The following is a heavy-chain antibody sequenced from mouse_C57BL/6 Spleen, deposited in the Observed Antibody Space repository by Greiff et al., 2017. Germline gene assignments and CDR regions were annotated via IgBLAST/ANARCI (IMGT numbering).Heavy chain of an antibody. V-gene: IGHV1-74*01. Sequence: QVQLQQPGAELVKPGASVKVSCKASGYTFTSYWMHWVKQRPGQGLEWIGRIHPSDSDTNYNQKFKGKATLTVDKSSSTAYMQLSSLTSEDSAVYYCAIEIQDSSGYRFAYWGQGTLVTVSA. J-gene: IGHJ3*01. CDR3: AIEIQDSSGYRFAY. CDR1: GYTFTSYW. D-gene: IGHD3-2*02. CDR2: IHPSDSDT.